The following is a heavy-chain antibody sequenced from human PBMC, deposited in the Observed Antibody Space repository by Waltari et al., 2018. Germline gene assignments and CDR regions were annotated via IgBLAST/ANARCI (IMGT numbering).Heavy chain of an antibody. CDR1: GDSMRTTNYY. CDR2: VYYTGKI. V-gene: IGHV4-39*02. Sequence: QVQESGPGLVKTSETLSLTCTVSGDSMRTTNYYWAWVRHAPERGLEWLGSVYYTGKILYNPSLDSRVSLSVDSSRSLFSLRLRSLTAADTAVYFCTKSGNSYTNSNFFDPWGQGLLVTVSS. D-gene: IGHD6-25*01. J-gene: IGHJ5*02. CDR3: TKSGNSYTNSNFFDP.